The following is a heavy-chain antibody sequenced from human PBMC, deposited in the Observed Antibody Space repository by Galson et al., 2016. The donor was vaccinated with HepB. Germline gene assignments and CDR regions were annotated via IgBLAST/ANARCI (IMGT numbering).Heavy chain of an antibody. V-gene: IGHV3-7*03. J-gene: IGHJ4*02. D-gene: IGHD3-10*01. CDR1: GFTFSNFW. CDR2: INQDGSKK. Sequence: SLRLSCATSGFTFSNFWMTWVRQAPGRGLEWVANINQDGSKKNYLDSVKGRFTISRDNAKNSLYLQMYSLRVEDTAVYYCADPPLGFWGQGSLLTVSS. CDR3: ADPPLGF.